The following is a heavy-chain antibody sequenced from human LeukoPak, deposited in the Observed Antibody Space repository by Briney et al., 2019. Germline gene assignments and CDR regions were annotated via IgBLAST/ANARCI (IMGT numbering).Heavy chain of an antibody. D-gene: IGHD5-12*01. CDR2: ITGRSSYI. Sequence: GGSLTLSCATAGFSFYRYSLIWVRQAPGKGLEWVASITGRSSYIYYADSVKGRFTVSRDNAKKSLYLRMSSLRVEDTAVYYCARQSGYDIFDYYYGMDVWGQGTTVTVSS. V-gene: IGHV3-21*01. CDR1: GFSFYRYS. J-gene: IGHJ6*02. CDR3: ARQSGYDIFDYYYGMDV.